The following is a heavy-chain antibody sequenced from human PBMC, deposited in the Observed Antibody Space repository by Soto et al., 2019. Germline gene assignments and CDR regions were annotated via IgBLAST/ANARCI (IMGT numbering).Heavy chain of an antibody. CDR2: IYGSGTT. V-gene: IGHV4-59*01. CDR1: GGSISTYY. CDR3: ARDWLYHGMEY. D-gene: IGHD3-9*01. J-gene: IGHJ4*02. Sequence: QVQLRESGPGLVRPSETLSLTCTVSGGSISTYYWSWIRQPPGKGLEWIGYIYGSGTTDYNRSLKSPVTRSQDTSKNQFSLKMSSVTAADTALYYCARDWLYHGMEYWGQGILVTVSS.